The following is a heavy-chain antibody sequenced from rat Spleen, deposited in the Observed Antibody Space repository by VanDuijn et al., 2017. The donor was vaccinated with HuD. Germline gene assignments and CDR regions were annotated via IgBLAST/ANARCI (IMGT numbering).Heavy chain of an antibody. Sequence: EVQLQESGPGLVKPSQSLSLTCSVTGYSITSSYRWNWIRKFPGNKLEWMGYINNAGSTTYNPSLKSRISITRDTSKNQFFLQVNSVTSEDTATYYCTRGGNYAMDAWGQGASVTVSS. J-gene: IGHJ4*01. V-gene: IGHV3-3*01. CDR2: INNAGST. CDR3: TRGGNYAMDA. CDR1: GYSITSSYR.